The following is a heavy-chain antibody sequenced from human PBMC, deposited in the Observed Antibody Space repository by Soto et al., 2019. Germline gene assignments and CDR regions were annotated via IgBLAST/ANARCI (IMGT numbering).Heavy chain of an antibody. V-gene: IGHV3-21*01. Sequence: EVQLVESGGGLVKPGGSLRLSCAASGFTFSNYNMNWVRQPPGKGLEWVSSITSAGSYIYYAESLKGRVTISRDNAKNSLFLHMNSLRAEDTALYFCARGILGGVRIDYGMDVWGQGTTVTVSS. J-gene: IGHJ6*02. CDR1: GFTFSNYN. CDR3: ARGILGGVRIDYGMDV. D-gene: IGHD2-8*02. CDR2: ITSAGSYI.